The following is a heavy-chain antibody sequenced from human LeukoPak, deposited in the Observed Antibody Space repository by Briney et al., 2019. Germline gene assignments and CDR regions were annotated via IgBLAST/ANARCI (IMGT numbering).Heavy chain of an antibody. CDR3: AKGNSGYYYDY. J-gene: IGHJ4*02. D-gene: IGHD3-22*01. CDR1: GFTFSSYS. V-gene: IGHV3-23*01. Sequence: GGSLRLSCAASGFTFSSYSMSWVRQAPGKGLEWVSSIRDNGATTYHADSVKGRFTISRDNSKNTAYLQMNSLRAEDTAVYFCAKGNSGYYYDYWGQGTLVTVSS. CDR2: IRDNGATT.